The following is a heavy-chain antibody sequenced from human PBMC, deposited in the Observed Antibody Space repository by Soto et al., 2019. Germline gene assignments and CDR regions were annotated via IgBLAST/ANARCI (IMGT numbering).Heavy chain of an antibody. V-gene: IGHV3-23*01. D-gene: IGHD6-19*01. Sequence: EVQLLESGGGLVQPGGSLRLSCAASGFPFSRCAMNWVRQAPGKGLEWVSTISHSDHSTYYVDSVKGRFTVSRDNSENTLYLQMNGLRAEDTAIYYCAKRGGDSGWGDFDSWGQGILVTVSS. CDR2: ISHSDHST. CDR3: AKRGGDSGWGDFDS. J-gene: IGHJ4*02. CDR1: GFPFSRCA.